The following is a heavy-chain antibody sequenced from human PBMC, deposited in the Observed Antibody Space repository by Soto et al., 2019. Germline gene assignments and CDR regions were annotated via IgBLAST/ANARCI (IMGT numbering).Heavy chain of an antibody. CDR1: GYTFTGYY. CDR3: ARVDSSSWSIIDY. CDR2: INPNSGGT. J-gene: IGHJ4*02. Sequence: ASVKVSCKASGYTFTGYYMHWLRQSPGQGLEWMGWINPNSGGTNYAQKFQGRVTMTRDTSISTAYMELSRLRSDDTAVYYCARVDSSSWSIIDYWGQGTLVTVSS. V-gene: IGHV1-2*02. D-gene: IGHD6-13*01.